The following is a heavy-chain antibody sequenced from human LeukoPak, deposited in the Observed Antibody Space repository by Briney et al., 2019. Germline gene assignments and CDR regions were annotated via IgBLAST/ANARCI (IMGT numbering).Heavy chain of an antibody. D-gene: IGHD5-24*01. CDR1: GFTFSSYA. V-gene: IGHV3-23*01. Sequence: GGSLRLSCAASGFTFSSYAMSWVRQAPGKGLEWVSAISSSGGSTYYADSVKGRFTISRDNSKNTLYLQMNSLRAEDTAVYYCAKNLEGYHFYGMDVWGKGTTVTVSS. J-gene: IGHJ6*04. CDR3: AKNLEGYHFYGMDV. CDR2: ISSSGGST.